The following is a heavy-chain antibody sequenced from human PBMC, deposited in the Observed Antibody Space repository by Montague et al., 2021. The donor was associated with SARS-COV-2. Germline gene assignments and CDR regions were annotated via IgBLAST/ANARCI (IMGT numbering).Heavy chain of an antibody. J-gene: IGHJ4*02. V-gene: IGHV3-23*01. CDR2: IAYHDGVNK. CDR1: GFIFSDCA. D-gene: IGHD2-15*01. Sequence: SLRLSCAASGFIFSDCAMNWVRQAPGKGLEWVSTIAYHDGVNKHCEASMESRFIISRDKSRNTVYLKMNSITAADTAVDFCVTRIRNHFDYWGQGTPVTVSS. CDR3: VTRIRNHFDY.